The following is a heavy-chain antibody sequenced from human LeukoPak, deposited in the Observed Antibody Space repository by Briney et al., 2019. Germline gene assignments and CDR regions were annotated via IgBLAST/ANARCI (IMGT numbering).Heavy chain of an antibody. V-gene: IGHV4-59*01. Sequence: PSETLSLTCTVSGGSISSYYWSWIRQPPGKGLEWIGYIYYSGSTDYNPSLKSRVTISVVTSKNQFSLKLSSVTAADTAVYYCAREGVTKYYFDYWGQGTLVTVSS. D-gene: IGHD4-11*01. CDR1: GGSISSYY. CDR3: AREGVTKYYFDY. J-gene: IGHJ4*02. CDR2: IYYSGST.